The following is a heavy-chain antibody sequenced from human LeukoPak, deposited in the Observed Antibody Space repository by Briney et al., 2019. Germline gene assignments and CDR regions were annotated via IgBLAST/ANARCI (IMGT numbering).Heavy chain of an antibody. CDR3: VKLSGVHYFDY. D-gene: IGHD6-25*01. V-gene: IGHV1-2*02. Sequence: GASVKVSCKASGYTFTGYYMHWMRQAPGQGLEWMGSIDPNSGDTNYAQEFQGRVTMTRDTSISTAYMDLRSLKSDDTAVYYCVKLSGVHYFDYWGQGTLVTVSS. CDR1: GYTFTGYY. J-gene: IGHJ4*02. CDR2: IDPNSGDT.